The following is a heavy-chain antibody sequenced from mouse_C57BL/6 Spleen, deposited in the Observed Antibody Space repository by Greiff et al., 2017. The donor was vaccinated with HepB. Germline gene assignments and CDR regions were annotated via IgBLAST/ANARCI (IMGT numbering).Heavy chain of an antibody. CDR3: ARHENYYGSSPHWYFDV. Sequence: QVQLQQSGAELVKPGASVKLSCKASGYTFTEYTIHWVKQRSGQGLEWIGWFYPGSGSIKDNEKFKDKATLTADKSSSTVYMELSRLTSEDSAVYFCARHENYYGSSPHWYFDVWGTGTTVTVSS. V-gene: IGHV1-62-2*01. CDR1: GYTFTEYT. D-gene: IGHD1-1*01. CDR2: FYPGSGSI. J-gene: IGHJ1*03.